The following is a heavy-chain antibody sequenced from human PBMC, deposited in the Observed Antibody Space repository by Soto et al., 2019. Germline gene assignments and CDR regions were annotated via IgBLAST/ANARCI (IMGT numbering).Heavy chain of an antibody. CDR3: AIDYYDSSGYYPDY. J-gene: IGHJ4*02. Sequence: GSLRVSCAASVFTGSSYAMHWVRQAPGKGLEWVAVISYDGSNKYYADSVKGRFTISRDNSKNTLYLQMNSLRAEDTAVYYCAIDYYDSSGYYPDYWGQGTLVTVSS. CDR2: ISYDGSNK. V-gene: IGHV3-30-3*01. D-gene: IGHD3-22*01. CDR1: VFTGSSYA.